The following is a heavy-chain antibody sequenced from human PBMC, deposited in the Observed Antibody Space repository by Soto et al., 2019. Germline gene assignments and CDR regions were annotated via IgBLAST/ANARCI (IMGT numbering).Heavy chain of an antibody. CDR1: GDCFTRYW. Sequence: WEPLSISCKFSGDCFTRYWTGWVRQMPGKGLEWMGIIYPGDSDTRYRPSFQGHVTISADKNIRSAFLQWSGLKAAAAAHYYGARHVRAPCLGEIGWGRLALPFDSWGQGTLVTVSS. J-gene: IGHJ5*01. D-gene: IGHD3-16*01. CDR2: IYPGDSDT. CDR3: ARHVRAPCLGEIGWGRLALPFDS. V-gene: IGHV5-51*01.